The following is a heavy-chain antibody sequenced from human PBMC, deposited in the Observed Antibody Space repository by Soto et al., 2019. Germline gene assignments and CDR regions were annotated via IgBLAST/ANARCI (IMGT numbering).Heavy chain of an antibody. J-gene: IGHJ6*02. CDR3: ARQVRHYDILTGYDYYYYGMDV. Sequence: QLQLQESGPGLVKPSETLSLTCTVSGGSISSSSYYWGWIRQPPGKGLEWIGSIYYSGSTYYNPSLKSRVTISVDTSKNQFSLKLSSVTAADTAVYYCARQVRHYDILTGYDYYYYGMDVWGQGTTVTVSS. CDR1: GGSISSSSYY. CDR2: IYYSGST. D-gene: IGHD3-9*01. V-gene: IGHV4-39*01.